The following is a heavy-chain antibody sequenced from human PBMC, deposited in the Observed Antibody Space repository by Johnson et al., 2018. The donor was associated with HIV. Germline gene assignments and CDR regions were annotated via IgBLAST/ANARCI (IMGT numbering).Heavy chain of an antibody. D-gene: IGHD2-15*01. J-gene: IGHJ3*02. Sequence: VQLVESGGGLVQPGGSLRLSCAASGFTNNNAWMNWVRQAPGKGLEWVGRIKSKSDGGTADYAAPVKGRFTISRDDSEKILYLQMSSLKTEDTAVYYCTTADIVGTFDIWGQGTMVTISS. V-gene: IGHV3-15*01. CDR1: GFTNNNAW. CDR2: IKSKSDGGTA. CDR3: TTADIVGTFDI.